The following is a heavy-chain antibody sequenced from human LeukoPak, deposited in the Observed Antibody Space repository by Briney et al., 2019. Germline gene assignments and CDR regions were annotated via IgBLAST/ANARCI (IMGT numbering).Heavy chain of an antibody. CDR1: GFTFSNYA. D-gene: IGHD2-15*01. CDR3: ARDIRSGQGGFDY. V-gene: IGHV3-7*03. CDR2: IKQDGSEK. J-gene: IGHJ4*02. Sequence: GGSLRLSCPASGFTFSNYAMGWVRQAPGKGLEWVANIKQDGSEKYYVDSVKGRFTISRDNAKNSLYLQMNSLRAEDTAVYYCARDIRSGQGGFDYWGQGTLVTVSS.